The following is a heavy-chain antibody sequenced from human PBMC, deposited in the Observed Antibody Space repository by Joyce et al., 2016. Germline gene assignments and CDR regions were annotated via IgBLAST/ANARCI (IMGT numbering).Heavy chain of an antibody. Sequence: QVLLVQSGATVKRPGSSLKFSCKSSGGAFSNFTVNWVRQAPGQRLEWMGGIIPFFGAAKYAEHFQGRVTLTADLSTRTAFMELSSLTSADTAVYYCARGGTSSDHFFFYTLDIWGPGTTVIVSS. J-gene: IGHJ6*02. V-gene: IGHV1-69*12. CDR3: ARGGTSSDHFFFYTLDI. CDR1: GGAFSNFT. CDR2: IIPFFGAA. D-gene: IGHD1-14*01.